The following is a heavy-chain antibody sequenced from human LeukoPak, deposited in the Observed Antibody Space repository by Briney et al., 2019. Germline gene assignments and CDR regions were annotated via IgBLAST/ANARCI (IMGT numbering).Heavy chain of an antibody. J-gene: IGHJ4*02. Sequence: SETLSLTCAVYGGSFSGYYWSWIRQPPGKGLEWIGEINHSGSTNYNPSLKSRVTISVDTSKNQFSLKLSSVTAADTAVYYCARGLYYYDSSGRSEAYYFDYWGQGTLVTVSS. V-gene: IGHV4-34*01. CDR2: INHSGST. CDR1: GGSFSGYY. CDR3: ARGLYYYDSSGRSEAYYFDY. D-gene: IGHD3-22*01.